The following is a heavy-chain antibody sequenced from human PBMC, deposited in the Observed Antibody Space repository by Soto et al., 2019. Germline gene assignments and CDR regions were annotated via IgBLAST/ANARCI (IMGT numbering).Heavy chain of an antibody. CDR3: ARVYSGSYSNS. D-gene: IGHD1-26*01. CDR1: GGSISSNNW. V-gene: IGHV4-4*02. J-gene: IGHJ4*02. CDR2: IFHGGST. Sequence: QVQLQESGPGLVKPSGTLSLTCAVSGGSISSNNWWSWVRQPPGKGLEWIGEIFHGGSTYYHPSLKTRVTMSVYKSKNQFSLKLSSVTAADTAVYFCARVYSGSYSNSWGQGTLVTGSS.